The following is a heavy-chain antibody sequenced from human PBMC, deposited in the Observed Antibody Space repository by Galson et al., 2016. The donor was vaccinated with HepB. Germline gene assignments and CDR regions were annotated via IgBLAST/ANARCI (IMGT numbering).Heavy chain of an antibody. CDR2: IDTRHGKA. CDR3: VRDFQTYTGSYQGGVFDV. J-gene: IGHJ3*01. V-gene: IGHV1-18*01. CDR1: GYTSTNYG. Sequence: SVKVSCKASGYTSTNYGVAWVRQAPGQGLEWMGRIDTRHGKAEYTARTQVRMTLTSDTSTDTAYMELRSLTFDDTAKYYCVRDFQTYTGSYQGGVFDVWGQGTLGAVSS. D-gene: IGHD1-26*01.